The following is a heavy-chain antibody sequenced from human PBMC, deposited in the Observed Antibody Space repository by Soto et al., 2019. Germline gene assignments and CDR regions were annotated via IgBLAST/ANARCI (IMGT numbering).Heavy chain of an antibody. CDR2: FDNSDGRT. CDR1: GFNFSTYP. D-gene: IGHD5-18*01. CDR3: AKVRDTTMDMNFDY. V-gene: IGHV3-23*01. J-gene: IGHJ4*02. Sequence: GGSLRLSFASSGFNFSTYPMNWFRQSPGKGLEWVSTFDNSDGRTYYSDSVKGRFTISRDNSKNTLFLQMNSLRPEDTAVYYCAKVRDTTMDMNFDYWGQGNLVTGSS.